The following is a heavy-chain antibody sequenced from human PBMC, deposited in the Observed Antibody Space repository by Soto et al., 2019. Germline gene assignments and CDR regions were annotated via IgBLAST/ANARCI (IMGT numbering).Heavy chain of an antibody. D-gene: IGHD3-22*01. CDR1: GFTFTTYG. Sequence: QVELVEWGGGVVQPGRSLRISCAASGFTFTTYGMHWVRQDPGKGLEWVAHIWYDGSNKYYADSVKGRFSISRDNSKGTVFLQMNSLRAEDTAVYYCARDGSMILTEWGQGTLVTVSS. CDR2: IWYDGSNK. V-gene: IGHV3-33*01. J-gene: IGHJ4*02. CDR3: ARDGSMILTE.